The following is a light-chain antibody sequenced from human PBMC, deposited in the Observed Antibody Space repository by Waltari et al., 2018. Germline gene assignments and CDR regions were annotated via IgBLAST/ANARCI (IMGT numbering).Light chain of an antibody. Sequence: EIVLTQSPGTLSLSPGDGATLSCRASHIVYARYLAWYRQRPGQAPRLVIYGASSRAPGIPDRFSGSASGTEFTLTISKLEPEDFAVYYCEQYGDSPRTFGQGTRLEIK. CDR3: EQYGDSPRT. CDR2: GAS. J-gene: IGKJ5*01. V-gene: IGKV3-20*01. CDR1: HIVYARY.